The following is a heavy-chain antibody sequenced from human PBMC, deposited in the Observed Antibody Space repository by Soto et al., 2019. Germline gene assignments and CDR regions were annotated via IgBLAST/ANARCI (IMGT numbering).Heavy chain of an antibody. CDR3: ASLNDYGGNSDFPRTFDY. J-gene: IGHJ4*02. CDR2: IIPILGIA. Sequence: SVKVSCKASGGTFSSYTISWVRQAPGQGLEWMGRIIPILGIANYAQKFQGRVTITADKSTSTAYMELSSLRSEDTAVYYCASLNDYGGNSDFPRTFDYWGQGTLVTVSS. V-gene: IGHV1-69*02. CDR1: GGTFSSYT. D-gene: IGHD4-17*01.